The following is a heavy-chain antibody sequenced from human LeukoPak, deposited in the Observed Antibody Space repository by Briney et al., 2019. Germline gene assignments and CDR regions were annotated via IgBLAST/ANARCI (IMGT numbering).Heavy chain of an antibody. J-gene: IGHJ4*02. D-gene: IGHD2-8*01. V-gene: IGHV1-69*13. CDR1: GGTFNNYA. CDR2: IIPIFGTA. CDR3: ASHTQRRNDLFVGDY. Sequence: SVKVSCKASGGTFNNYANSWVRQAPGQGLEWMGGIIPIFGTAKYAQKIQGRVTITADESTSTAYMELSSLRSDDTAVYYCASHTQRRNDLFVGDYWGQGTLVTVSS.